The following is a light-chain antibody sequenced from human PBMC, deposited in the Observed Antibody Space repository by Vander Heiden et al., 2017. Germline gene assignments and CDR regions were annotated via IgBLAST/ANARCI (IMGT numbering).Light chain of an antibody. J-gene: IGKJ1*01. V-gene: IGKV1-5*03. Sequence: DLQLMQSPSTLPASVGDRVTITCRASQSIGFWLAWYQQKPGKAPNLLIYKASSLQSGVPARFSGKGSGTEFTLTISSLQPDDVATYYCQKYNSYPWTFGQGTKLEIK. CDR1: QSIGFW. CDR3: QKYNSYPWT. CDR2: KAS.